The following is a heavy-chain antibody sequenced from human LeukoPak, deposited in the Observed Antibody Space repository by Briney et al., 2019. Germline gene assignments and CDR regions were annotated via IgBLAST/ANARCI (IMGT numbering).Heavy chain of an antibody. Sequence: GGSLRLSCAASGFTFSSYAMSWVRQAPGKGLEWVSAISGSGGSTYYADSVKGRFTISRDNSKNTLYLQMNSLRAEDTAVYYCARDHRQLVTLDYWGQGTLVTVSS. D-gene: IGHD6-13*01. CDR2: ISGSGGST. CDR1: GFTFSSYA. J-gene: IGHJ4*02. V-gene: IGHV3-23*01. CDR3: ARDHRQLVTLDY.